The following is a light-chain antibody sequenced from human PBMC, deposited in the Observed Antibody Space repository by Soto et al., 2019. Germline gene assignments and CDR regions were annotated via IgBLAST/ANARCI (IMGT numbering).Light chain of an antibody. J-gene: IGKJ1*01. Sequence: DIQLTQSPALLSASVGDRVTITCRASRDIDSYLAWYQLKPGKGPKLLIYDASTLQSGAPSRFNGSGSGTEFTLTISSLQPEDFATYYCQQLNIDPQTFGQGTKVEIK. V-gene: IGKV1-9*01. CDR3: QQLNIDPQT. CDR1: RDIDSY. CDR2: DAS.